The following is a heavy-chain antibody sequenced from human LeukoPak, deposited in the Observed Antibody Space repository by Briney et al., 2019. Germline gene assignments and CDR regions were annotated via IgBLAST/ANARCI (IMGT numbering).Heavy chain of an antibody. D-gene: IGHD3-10*01. CDR1: GGSISRSSYY. V-gene: IGHV4-39*02. Sequence: ASETLSLTCSVSGGSISRSSYYWGWIRQPPGRGLEWIGNIYYSGSTYYNPSLKSRVTISVDTSKNQFSLKLSSVTAADTAVYYCAREGKHDGSGSYFDYWGQGTLVIVSS. CDR3: AREGKHDGSGSYFDY. CDR2: IYYSGST. J-gene: IGHJ4*02.